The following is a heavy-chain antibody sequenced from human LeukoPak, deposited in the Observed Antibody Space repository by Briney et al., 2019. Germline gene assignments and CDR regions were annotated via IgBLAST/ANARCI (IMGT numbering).Heavy chain of an antibody. CDR3: EREGGHDY. V-gene: IGHV3-21*01. CDR1: GFSFSSYD. D-gene: IGHD2-15*01. Sequence: GGSLRLSCAASGFSFSSYDMNWVRQAPGKGLEWVSSISRSSTYIFYADSVKGRFTISRDNAKNSLYLQMNSLRAEDTAVYHCEREGGHDYWGERTLVTVSS. J-gene: IGHJ4*02. CDR2: ISRSSTYI.